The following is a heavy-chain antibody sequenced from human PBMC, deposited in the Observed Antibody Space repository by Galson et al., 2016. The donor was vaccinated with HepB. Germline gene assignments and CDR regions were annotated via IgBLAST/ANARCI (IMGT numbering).Heavy chain of an antibody. CDR2: ISYDGSNE. CDR3: AKGGGGGILDD. V-gene: IGHV3-30*18. Sequence: SLRLSCAASGFTFSNFGMHWVRQAPGKGLEWVAVISYDGSNEYYADSVKGRFTISRDNSKNTLYLQVNSLRAEDTAVYYCAKGGGGGILDDWGQGILVTVSS. D-gene: IGHD3-16*01. CDR1: GFTFSNFG. J-gene: IGHJ4*02.